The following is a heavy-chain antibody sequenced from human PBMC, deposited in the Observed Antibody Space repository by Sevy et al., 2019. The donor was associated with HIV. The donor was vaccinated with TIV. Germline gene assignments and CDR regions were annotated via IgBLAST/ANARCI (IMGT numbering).Heavy chain of an antibody. J-gene: IGHJ4*02. CDR2: ISSSSSTI. Sequence: GGSLRLSCAASGFIFSSYGMNWVRQAPGKGLEWISYISSSSSTIYYAVSVKGRFTISRDNAKNSLYLQMNSLSAEDTAVYYCARDLSSGWYGVGDYWGQGTLVTVSS. V-gene: IGHV3-48*01. D-gene: IGHD6-19*01. CDR3: ARDLSSGWYGVGDY. CDR1: GFIFSSYG.